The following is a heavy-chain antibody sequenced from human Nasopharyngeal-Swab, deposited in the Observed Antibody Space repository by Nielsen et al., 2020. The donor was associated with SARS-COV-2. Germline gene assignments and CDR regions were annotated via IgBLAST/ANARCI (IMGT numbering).Heavy chain of an antibody. CDR3: ARHGFRQLERFLMAFDI. J-gene: IGHJ3*02. D-gene: IGHD1-1*01. V-gene: IGHV4-38-2*01. Sequence: SETLSLTCAVSGYSISSGYYWGWIRQPPGKGLEWIGSIYHSGSTYYNPSLESRVTISVDTSKNQFSLKLSSVTAADTAVYYCARHGFRQLERFLMAFDIWGQGTMVTVSS. CDR1: GYSISSGYY. CDR2: IYHSGST.